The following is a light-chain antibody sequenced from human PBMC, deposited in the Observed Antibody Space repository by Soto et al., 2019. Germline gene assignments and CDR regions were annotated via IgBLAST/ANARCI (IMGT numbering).Light chain of an antibody. CDR1: HRISNW. J-gene: IGKJ1*01. CDR2: AAS. Sequence: DIQMTQSPSSVSASVGDRVTITCRASHRISNWLAWYQQKPGKAPKLLISAASNLQSGVPSRFSGSGSGTDFTLTITSLQPEDFAIYYCQQANNFPRTFGQGTKVDI. V-gene: IGKV1-12*01. CDR3: QQANNFPRT.